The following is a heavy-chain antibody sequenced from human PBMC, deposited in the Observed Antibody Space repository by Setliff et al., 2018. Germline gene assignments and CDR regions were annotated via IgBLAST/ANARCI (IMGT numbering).Heavy chain of an antibody. V-gene: IGHV4-34*01. CDR1: GGSFSTYY. Sequence: SETLSLTCAAYGGSFSTYYWIWIRQPPGKGLEWIGEINHSGSTNYNPSLKSRVTISVDTSKNQFSLKLSSVTATDTAMYYCARDGVYSSSRGLFDYWGQGTLVTVSS. D-gene: IGHD6-13*01. CDR3: ARDGVYSSSRGLFDY. J-gene: IGHJ4*02. CDR2: INHSGST.